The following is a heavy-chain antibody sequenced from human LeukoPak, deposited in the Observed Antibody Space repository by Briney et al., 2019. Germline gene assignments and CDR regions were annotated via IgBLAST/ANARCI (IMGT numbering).Heavy chain of an antibody. V-gene: IGHV3-53*01. Sequence: PGGSLRLSCAASGFTVSSNYMNWVRQAPGKGLEWVSVIYSGGYTHYADSVKGRFTFSRDNSKNTLYLQMNSLRAEDTAVYYCVKYGRSGPGPYYYYMDVWGKGTTVTVSS. CDR1: GFTVSSNY. CDR3: VKYGRSGPGPYYYYMDV. J-gene: IGHJ6*03. CDR2: IYSGGYT. D-gene: IGHD5-12*01.